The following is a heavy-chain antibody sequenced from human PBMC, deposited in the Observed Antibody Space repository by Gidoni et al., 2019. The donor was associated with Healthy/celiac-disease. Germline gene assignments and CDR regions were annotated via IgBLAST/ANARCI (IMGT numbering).Heavy chain of an antibody. V-gene: IGHV3-9*01. J-gene: IGHJ4*02. CDR2: ISWNSGSI. CDR3: AKDRFSYDSSGFFDY. Sequence: EVQLVESGGRVAQPGWSLRPSCAASGFTLDDYAMHWVRQAPGKGLEWVSGISWNSGSIGYADSVKGRFTSDRDNAKNYLYVQMNSLRAEDTALYYCAKDRFSYDSSGFFDYWGQGTLVTVSS. CDR1: GFTLDDYA. D-gene: IGHD3-22*01.